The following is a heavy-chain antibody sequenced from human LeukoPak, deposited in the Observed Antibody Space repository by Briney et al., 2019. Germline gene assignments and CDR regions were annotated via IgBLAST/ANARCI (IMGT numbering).Heavy chain of an antibody. Sequence: GASVKVSCKASGYTFTSYGISWVRQAPGQGLEWMGWISAYNGNTNYAQKLQGRVTMTTDTSTSTAYMELRSLRSDGTAVYYCARGHFEYSSSSDWFDPWGQGTLVTVSS. CDR2: ISAYNGNT. V-gene: IGHV1-18*01. D-gene: IGHD6-6*01. J-gene: IGHJ5*02. CDR3: ARGHFEYSSSSDWFDP. CDR1: GYTFTSYG.